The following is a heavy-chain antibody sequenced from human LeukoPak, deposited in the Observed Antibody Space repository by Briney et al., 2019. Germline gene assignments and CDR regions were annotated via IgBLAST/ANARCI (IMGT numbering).Heavy chain of an antibody. D-gene: IGHD3-22*01. Sequence: PGGSLRLSCAASGFTFSSYAMSWVRQAPGKGLEWVSAISGSGGSTYCADSVKGRFTISRDNSKNPLYLQMNSLRAEDTAVYYCAKSPFVTITMITLRDYYFDYWGQGTLVTVSS. CDR3: AKSPFVTITMITLRDYYFDY. CDR1: GFTFSSYA. CDR2: ISGSGGST. V-gene: IGHV3-23*01. J-gene: IGHJ4*02.